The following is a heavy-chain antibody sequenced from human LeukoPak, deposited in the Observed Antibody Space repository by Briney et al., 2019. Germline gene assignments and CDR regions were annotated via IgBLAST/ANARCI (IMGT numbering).Heavy chain of an antibody. V-gene: IGHV3-30*04. D-gene: IGHD3-10*01. J-gene: IGHJ4*02. CDR2: ISYDGSNK. Sequence: GRSLRLSCAASGFTFSSYAMHWVRQAPGKGLEWVAVISYDGSNKYYADSVKGRFTISRDNSKNTLYLQMNSLRAEDTAVYYCARDGNYYADYWGQGTLVTVSS. CDR1: GFTFSSYA. CDR3: ARDGNYYADY.